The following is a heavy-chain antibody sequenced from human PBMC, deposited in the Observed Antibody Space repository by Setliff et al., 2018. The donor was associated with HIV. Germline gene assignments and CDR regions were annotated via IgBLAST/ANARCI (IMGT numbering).Heavy chain of an antibody. CDR2: IFDSGTT. CDR3: ARQGGYNSPLMV. J-gene: IGHJ4*02. D-gene: IGHD3-10*01. Sequence: SETLSLTCTVSGGSITSYYWNWIRQSPGKGLEWIGYIFDSGTTKYNPSVTSRVTISVDASKNQFFLQLISVTAADTALYYCARQGGYNSPLMVWGQGKLVTVS. V-gene: IGHV4-59*08. CDR1: GGSITSYY.